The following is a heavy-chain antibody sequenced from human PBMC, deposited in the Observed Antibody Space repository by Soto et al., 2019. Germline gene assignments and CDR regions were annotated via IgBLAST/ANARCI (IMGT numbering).Heavy chain of an antibody. CDR1: GFTFSKYT. CDR3: ARDGLYGSGTYVRD. J-gene: IGHJ4*02. Sequence: EVQLVESGGGLVKPGGSLRLSCAASGFTFSKYTMNWVRQAPGKGLEWVSSISSSSIDIYYAGSVKGRFTISRDNANDSLYRQMNTLRAEDTAVYFCARDGLYGSGTYVRDWGQGTLVTVSS. CDR2: ISSSSIDI. V-gene: IGHV3-21*01. D-gene: IGHD3-10*01.